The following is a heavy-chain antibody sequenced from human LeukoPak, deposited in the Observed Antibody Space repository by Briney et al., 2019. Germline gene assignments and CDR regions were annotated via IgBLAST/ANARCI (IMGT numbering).Heavy chain of an antibody. V-gene: IGHV1-8*01. Sequence: GASVKVSCKASGYTFTSYDINWVRQATGQGLEWMGWMNPNSGNTGYAQKFQGRVTMTRNTSISTAYMELSSLRSEDTAVYYCARGPRYYYGSSGYADYWGQGTLVTVSS. D-gene: IGHD3-22*01. CDR3: ARGPRYYYGSSGYADY. J-gene: IGHJ4*02. CDR2: MNPNSGNT. CDR1: GYTFTSYD.